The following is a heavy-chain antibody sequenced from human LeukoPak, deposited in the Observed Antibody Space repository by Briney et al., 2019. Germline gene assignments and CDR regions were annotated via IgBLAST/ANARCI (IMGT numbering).Heavy chain of an antibody. J-gene: IGHJ1*01. CDR3: AKDIDYDSSGYYYGYFQH. CDR1: GFTFDDYA. D-gene: IGHD3-22*01. V-gene: IGHV3-9*01. CDR2: ISWNSGSI. Sequence: GGSLRLSCAASGFTFDDYAMHWVRQAPGKGLEWVSGISWNSGSIGYADSVKGRFTISRDNAKNSLYLQMNSLRAEDTALYYCAKDIDYDSSGYYYGYFQHWGQGTLVTVSS.